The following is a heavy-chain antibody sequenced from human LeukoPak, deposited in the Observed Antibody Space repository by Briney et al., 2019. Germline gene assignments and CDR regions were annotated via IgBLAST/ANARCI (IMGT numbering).Heavy chain of an antibody. CDR1: GYTFTSYY. Sequence: ASVKVSCKASGYTFTSYYMHWVRQAPGQGLEWMGIINPSGGSTSYAQKFQGRVTMTRVMSTSTVYMELSSLRSEDTAVYYCARKRGGDLSFDYWGQGTLVTVSS. CDR2: INPSGGST. J-gene: IGHJ4*02. V-gene: IGHV1-46*01. CDR3: ARKRGGDLSFDY. D-gene: IGHD2-21*02.